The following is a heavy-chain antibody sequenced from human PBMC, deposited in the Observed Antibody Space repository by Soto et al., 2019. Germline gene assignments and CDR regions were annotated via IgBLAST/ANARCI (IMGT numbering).Heavy chain of an antibody. Sequence: EVQLVESGGGLVQPGGSLRLSCAASGFTFSTHWMHWVRQVPEKGLVWVSRINGDGSQTTYADSVRGRLTISRDNAKNTLYLQMNNLRVGDTAVYYCAGDSPHDSTVAGDYWGQGTLVTVSS. CDR2: INGDGSQT. CDR1: GFTFSTHW. CDR3: AGDSPHDSTVAGDY. V-gene: IGHV3-74*01. J-gene: IGHJ4*02. D-gene: IGHD3-22*01.